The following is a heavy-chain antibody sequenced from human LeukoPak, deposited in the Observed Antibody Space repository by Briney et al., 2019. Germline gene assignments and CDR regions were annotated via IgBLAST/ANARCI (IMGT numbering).Heavy chain of an antibody. J-gene: IGHJ5*02. D-gene: IGHD3-16*02. V-gene: IGHV4-34*04. CDR1: AGSFGGYY. CDR3: ARGLIMITFGGVIVRTNWFDP. CDR2: INHSVST. Sequence: SESLSLTRALDAGSFGGYYCGWVRHPPGKGLKWIGEINHSVSTNNNPSPKRRATISVDTSKTQFSLKLSSVTAADTAVYYCARGLIMITFGGVIVRTNWFDPWGQGTLVTVSS.